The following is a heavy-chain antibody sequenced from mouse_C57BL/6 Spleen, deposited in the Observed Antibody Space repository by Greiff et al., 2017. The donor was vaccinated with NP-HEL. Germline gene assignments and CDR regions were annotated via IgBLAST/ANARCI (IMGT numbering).Heavy chain of an antibody. D-gene: IGHD4-1*01. Sequence: EVKLEESGAELVKPGASVKLSCTASGFNIKDYYMHWVKQRTEQGLEWIGRIDPEDGETKYAPKFQGKATLTADTSSNTAYLQLSSLTSEDTAVYYCASGTPAYWGQGTLVTVSA. CDR3: ASGTPAY. V-gene: IGHV14-2*01. J-gene: IGHJ3*01. CDR2: IDPEDGET. CDR1: GFNIKDYY.